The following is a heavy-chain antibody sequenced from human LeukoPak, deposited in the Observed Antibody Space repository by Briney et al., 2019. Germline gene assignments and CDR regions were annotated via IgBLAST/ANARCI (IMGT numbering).Heavy chain of an antibody. D-gene: IGHD1-26*01. CDR1: GGSISSYY. Sequence: PSETLSLTCTVSGGSISSYYWSWIRQPAGKGLEWIGRIYTSGSTNYNPSFKRRVTMSVDTSKNQFSLKLSSVTAADTALYYCARERRGAGYYYYYYMDVWGKGTTVTISS. J-gene: IGHJ6*03. V-gene: IGHV4-4*07. CDR2: IYTSGST. CDR3: ARERRGAGYYYYYYMDV.